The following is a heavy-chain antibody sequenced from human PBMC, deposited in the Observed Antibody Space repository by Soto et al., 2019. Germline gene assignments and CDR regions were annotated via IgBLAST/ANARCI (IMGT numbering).Heavy chain of an antibody. CDR2: ISSSSSYI. CDR3: ASAPSCSGGSCYLDY. CDR1: GFTFSSYS. V-gene: IGHV3-21*01. Sequence: GGSLRLSCAASGFTFSSYSMNWVRQAPGKGLEWVSSISSSSSYIYYADSVKGRFTIARDNAKNSLYLQMNSLRAEDTAVYYCASAPSCSGGSCYLDYWGQGTLVTVSS. D-gene: IGHD2-15*01. J-gene: IGHJ4*02.